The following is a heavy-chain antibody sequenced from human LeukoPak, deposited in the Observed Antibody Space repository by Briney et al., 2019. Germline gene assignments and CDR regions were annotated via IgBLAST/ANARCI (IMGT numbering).Heavy chain of an antibody. CDR1: VFTFSSFE. Sequence: PGGSLRLSCAASVFTFSSFEMNWVRQAPGKGLEWVSYISSSGSTIYYADSVKGRFTISRDNAKNSLYLQMSSLRAEDTAVYYCARDRSYGSINYWGQGTLVTVSS. V-gene: IGHV3-48*03. J-gene: IGHJ4*02. CDR2: ISSSGSTI. CDR3: ARDRSYGSINY. D-gene: IGHD5-18*01.